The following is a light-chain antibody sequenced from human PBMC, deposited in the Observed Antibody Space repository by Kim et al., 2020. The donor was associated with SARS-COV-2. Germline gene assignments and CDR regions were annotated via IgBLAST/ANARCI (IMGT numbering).Light chain of an antibody. CDR1: QGLSSK. Sequence: VSPGERATPACLDSQGLSSKLVWYQQKPGLAPRLLIYGASTRATGIPARFSGSGSGTEFTLTISSLQSEDFAVYYCQHYKNWPLTFGGGTKVDIK. J-gene: IGKJ4*01. CDR2: GAS. CDR3: QHYKNWPLT. V-gene: IGKV3-15*01.